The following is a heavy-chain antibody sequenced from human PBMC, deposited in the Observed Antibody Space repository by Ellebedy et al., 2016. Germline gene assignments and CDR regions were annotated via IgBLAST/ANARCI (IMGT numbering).Heavy chain of an antibody. J-gene: IGHJ4*02. D-gene: IGHD2-15*01. Sequence: GESLKISCAASGFTFSSYGMSWVRQAPGKGLEWVSTISGSGGRTYYGDSVKGRFTISRDDSKNTLYLQMNSLRAEDTAVFYCAKEGSDCSGGRCYGIDYWGQGTQVTISS. CDR1: GFTFSSYG. V-gene: IGHV3-23*01. CDR2: ISGSGGRT. CDR3: AKEGSDCSGGRCYGIDY.